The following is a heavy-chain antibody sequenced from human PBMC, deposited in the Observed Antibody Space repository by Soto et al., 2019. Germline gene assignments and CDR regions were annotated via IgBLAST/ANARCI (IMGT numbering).Heavy chain of an antibody. CDR1: GYSFTSYW. Sequence: GESLKISCKGSGYSFTSYWIGWVRQMPGKGLEWMGIIYPCDSDTRYSPPFQGQVTNSADKSISTAYLQWSGLKASDTAMYYGARPAYSSSSGYGYWGQGTLVTVSS. CDR2: IYPCDSDT. V-gene: IGHV5-51*01. J-gene: IGHJ4*02. D-gene: IGHD6-6*01. CDR3: ARPAYSSSSGYGY.